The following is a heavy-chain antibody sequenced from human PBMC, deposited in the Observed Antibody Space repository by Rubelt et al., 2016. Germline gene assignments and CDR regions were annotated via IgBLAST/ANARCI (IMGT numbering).Heavy chain of an antibody. V-gene: IGHV4-38-2*02. CDR3: AREIPLDSSGPLGDY. Sequence: QQQLQESGPGLVKPSETLSLTCTVSGYSISSGYYWGWIRQPPGKGLEWIGEIYRSGSPNYDPSLKSRVTISLTKSKNQFSPKLTSGTAAETAVYYCAREIPLDSSGPLGDYWGQGTLVTVSS. J-gene: IGHJ4*02. D-gene: IGHD3-22*01. CDR1: GYSISSGYY. CDR2: IYRSGSP.